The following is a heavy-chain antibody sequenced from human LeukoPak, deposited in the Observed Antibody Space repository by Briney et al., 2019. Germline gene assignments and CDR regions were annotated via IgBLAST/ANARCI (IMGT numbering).Heavy chain of an antibody. D-gene: IGHD5-18*01. CDR1: GFTFSNYW. V-gene: IGHV3-7*03. Sequence: GGSLRLSGAAPGFTFSNYWMSWVRQAPGKGLEWVANIKQDGSEKYYVDSVKGRFTISRDNAKNSLYLQMNSLRAEDTAVYYCAKDPAGYSYGSSNWFDPWGQGTLVTVSS. J-gene: IGHJ5*02. CDR3: AKDPAGYSYGSSNWFDP. CDR2: IKQDGSEK.